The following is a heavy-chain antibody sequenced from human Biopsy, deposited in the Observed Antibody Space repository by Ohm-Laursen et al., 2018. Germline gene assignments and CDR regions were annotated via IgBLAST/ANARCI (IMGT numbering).Heavy chain of an antibody. V-gene: IGHV3-30*18. J-gene: IGHJ3*02. CDR3: AKDGGQWLGGAFDI. Sequence: LRLSCAASGFGFYAMHWVRQPPGKGLEWLAVTPFDGSNKFYAESVRGRFTISRDRSRDTLYLQMNRLTNEDTALYYCAKDGGQWLGGAFDIWGHGTMVIVAS. CDR2: TPFDGSNK. CDR1: GFGFYA. D-gene: IGHD6-19*01.